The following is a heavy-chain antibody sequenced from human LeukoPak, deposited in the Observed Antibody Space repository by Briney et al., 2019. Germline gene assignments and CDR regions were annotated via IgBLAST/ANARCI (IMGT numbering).Heavy chain of an antibody. V-gene: IGHV1-18*01. J-gene: IGHJ4*02. CDR2: ISAYNGNT. CDR1: GYTFTSYG. Sequence: GASVKVSCKASGYTFTSYGISWVRQAPGQGLEWMGWISAYNGNTNYAQKFQGRVTITADESTSTAYMELSSLRSEDTAVYYCARGRGLGVVSPYFDYWGQGTLVTVSS. CDR3: ARGRGLGVVSPYFDY. D-gene: IGHD3-3*01.